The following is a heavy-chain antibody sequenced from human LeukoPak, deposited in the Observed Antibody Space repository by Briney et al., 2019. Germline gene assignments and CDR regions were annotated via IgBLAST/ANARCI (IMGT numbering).Heavy chain of an antibody. CDR2: INPDSGGT. D-gene: IGHD3-10*01. Sequence: ASVKVSCKTSGYPFNGHHLHWVRQAPGQGLELMGWINPDSGGTNYAQKFQGRVTMTRDTSLSTAYIELSSLTSDDTAVFYCARRCGSGSFYKGVDYWGQGTLVTVSS. CDR3: ARRCGSGSFYKGVDY. J-gene: IGHJ4*02. V-gene: IGHV1-2*02. CDR1: GYPFNGHH.